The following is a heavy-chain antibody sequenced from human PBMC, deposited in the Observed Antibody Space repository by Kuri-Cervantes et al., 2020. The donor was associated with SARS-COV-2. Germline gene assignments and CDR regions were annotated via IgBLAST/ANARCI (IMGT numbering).Heavy chain of an antibody. V-gene: IGHV4-30-4*08. CDR1: GNSLSSGDYY. J-gene: IGHJ4*02. D-gene: IGHD2-2*02. Sequence: LRLSCTVSGNSLSSGDYYWTWVRQPPGKGLEWIGNIFYSGSASYNPSLKSRLTMSLDMSKSQFSLKLNSVTAADTAVYYCADCSSTSCYTMSYFDYWGQGTLVTVSS. CDR2: IFYSGSA. CDR3: ADCSSTSCYTMSYFDY.